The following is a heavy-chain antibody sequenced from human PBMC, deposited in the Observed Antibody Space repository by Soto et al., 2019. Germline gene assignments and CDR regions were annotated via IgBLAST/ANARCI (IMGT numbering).Heavy chain of an antibody. V-gene: IGHV3-11*01. Sequence: GGSLRLSCAASGFTFSDYYMSWIRQAPGKGLEWVSYISSSGSTIYYADSVKGRFTISRDNAKNSLYLQMNSLRAEDTAVYYCARGRYYYDSSGYQSYYYGMDVWGQGTTVTVSS. CDR3: ARGRYYYDSSGYQSYYYGMDV. CDR1: GFTFSDYY. J-gene: IGHJ6*02. CDR2: ISSSGSTI. D-gene: IGHD3-22*01.